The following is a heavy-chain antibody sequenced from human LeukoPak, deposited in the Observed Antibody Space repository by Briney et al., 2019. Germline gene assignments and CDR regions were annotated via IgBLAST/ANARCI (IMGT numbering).Heavy chain of an antibody. D-gene: IGHD1-26*01. CDR2: IRSGGSTI. V-gene: IGHV3-11*04. Sequence: GGSLRLSCAASGFTFSDYYMSWIRQAPGKGLEWVSYIRSGGSTIYYADSVKGRFTIPSDNAKNSLFLQMNSVRAEDTAVYYCARDGGSGNYYVDYWGQGTLVTVSS. CDR3: ARDGGSGNYYVDY. CDR1: GFTFSDYY. J-gene: IGHJ4*02.